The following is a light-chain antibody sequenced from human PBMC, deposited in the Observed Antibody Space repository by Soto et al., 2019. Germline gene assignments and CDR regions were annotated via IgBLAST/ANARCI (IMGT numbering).Light chain of an antibody. V-gene: IGKV3-20*01. CDR2: GAS. CDR3: QQYGSSFT. J-gene: IGKJ3*01. CDR1: QSVNNNY. Sequence: EIVLTQSPGTLSLSPGERATLSCRASQSVNNNYLAWYQQKPGQAPRPLIYGASSRATGIPDRFSVSGSGTDFTLTISSLEPEDFVVYYCQQYGSSFTFGPGTKVDIK.